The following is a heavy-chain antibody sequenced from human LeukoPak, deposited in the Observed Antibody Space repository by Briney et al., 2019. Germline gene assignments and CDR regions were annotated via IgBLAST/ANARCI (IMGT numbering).Heavy chain of an antibody. V-gene: IGHV4-38-2*02. CDR2: IYHSGRT. D-gene: IGHD2-15*01. J-gene: IGHJ3*02. CDR1: GYSISSGYY. CDR3: ARILGAYCSGGSCPDAFDI. Sequence: DTVSLICTVSGYSISSGYYRGWIRQPPGKGLEWIGNIYHSGRTYYTPSLKSRVTISVDTSKSQFSLKLSSVTAADTAVFYCARILGAYCSGGSCPDAFDIWGQGTMVTVSS.